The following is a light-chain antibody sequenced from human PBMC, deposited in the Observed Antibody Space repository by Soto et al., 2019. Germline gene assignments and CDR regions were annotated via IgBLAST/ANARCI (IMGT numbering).Light chain of an antibody. J-gene: IGKJ1*01. CDR1: QSISTW. CDR3: QHYTSSPT. CDR2: DAS. Sequence: DIQMTQSPSTLSASVGYRVTITCRARQSISTWLAWYQQKPGKAPELLIYDASTLQSGVPSRFSGSGSGTELTLTITNLQPDDFATYYCQHYTSSPTFGQGTKVEVK. V-gene: IGKV1-5*01.